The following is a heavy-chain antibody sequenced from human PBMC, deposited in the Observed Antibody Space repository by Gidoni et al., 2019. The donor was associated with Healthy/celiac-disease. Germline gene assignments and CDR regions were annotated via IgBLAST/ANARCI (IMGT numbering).Heavy chain of an antibody. D-gene: IGHD6-19*01. Sequence: EVQLLESGGGLVQPGGSLRLSCAASGFTFSSYAMSWVRQAPGKGLEWVSAISGSGGSTYYADSVKGRFTISRDNSKNTLYLQMNSLRAEDTAVYYCAKGGRTQKYSSGWYQRIDYWGQGTLVTVSS. V-gene: IGHV3-23*01. CDR3: AKGGRTQKYSSGWYQRIDY. CDR1: GFTFSSYA. J-gene: IGHJ4*02. CDR2: ISGSGGST.